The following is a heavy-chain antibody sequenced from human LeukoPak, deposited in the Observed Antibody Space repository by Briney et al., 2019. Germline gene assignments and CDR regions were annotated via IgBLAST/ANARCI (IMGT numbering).Heavy chain of an antibody. V-gene: IGHV3-48*03. J-gene: IGHJ4*02. CDR1: GFTFSSYE. Sequence: GSLRLSCAASGFTFSSYEMNWVRQAPGKGLEWVSYISTSGSTIYYADSVKGRFTISRDNAKNSLYLQMNSLRAEDTAVYYCARNFFHCSGGSCYYPVFDYWGQGTLVTVSS. CDR3: ARNFFHCSGGSCYYPVFDY. D-gene: IGHD2-15*01. CDR2: ISTSGSTI.